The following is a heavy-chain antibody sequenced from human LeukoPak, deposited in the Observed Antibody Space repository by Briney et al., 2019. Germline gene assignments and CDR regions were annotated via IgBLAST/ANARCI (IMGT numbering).Heavy chain of an antibody. CDR2: INHSGST. Sequence: PSETLSLTCAVYGGSFSGYYWSWIRQPPGKGLEWIGEINHSGSTNYNPSLKSRVTISVDTSKNQFSLKLSSVTAADTAVYYCARGTRIYGSGTDWGQGTLVIVSS. D-gene: IGHD3-10*01. CDR3: ARGTRIYGSGTD. J-gene: IGHJ4*02. CDR1: GGSFSGYY. V-gene: IGHV4-34*01.